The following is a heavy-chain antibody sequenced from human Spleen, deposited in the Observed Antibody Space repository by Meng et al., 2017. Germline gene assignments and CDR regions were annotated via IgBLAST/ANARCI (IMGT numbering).Heavy chain of an antibody. CDR3: TIYTSGHI. Sequence: GESLKISCAASGFTFSSYWMHWVRQAPGKGLEWVGRIKTKTAGGTTDYGALVKGRFTISRDDSKNTLYLQMNSLKTEDTAVYYCTIYTSGHIWGQGTTVTVSS. CDR2: IKTKTAGGTT. J-gene: IGHJ3*02. D-gene: IGHD6-19*01. CDR1: GFTFSSYW. V-gene: IGHV3-15*01.